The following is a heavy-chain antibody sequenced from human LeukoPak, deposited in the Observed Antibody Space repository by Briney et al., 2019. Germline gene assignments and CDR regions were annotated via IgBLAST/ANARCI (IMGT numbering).Heavy chain of an antibody. CDR2: MNPNSGNT. D-gene: IGHD3-3*01. V-gene: IGHV1-8*01. Sequence: VASVKVSCKASGYTFTSYDINWVRQATGQGLEWMGWMNPNSGNTGYAQKFQGRVTMTRNTSISTAYMELSSLRSEDTAVYYCARGPGGGKYYDFWSGSYYYGMDVWGQGTTVTVSS. CDR3: ARGPGGGKYYDFWSGSYYYGMDV. J-gene: IGHJ6*02. CDR1: GYTFTSYD.